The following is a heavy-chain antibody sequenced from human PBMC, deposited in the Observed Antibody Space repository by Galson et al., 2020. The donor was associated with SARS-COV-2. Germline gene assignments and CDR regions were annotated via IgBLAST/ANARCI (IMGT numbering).Heavy chain of an antibody. D-gene: IGHD6-19*01. CDR3: ARDSVAGRLHSYMDV. CDR2: INPNSGGT. J-gene: IGHJ6*03. V-gene: IGHV1-2*02. CDR1: GYTFTGYY. Sequence: ASVTVSCKASGYTFTGYYMHWVRQAPGQGLEWMGWINPNSGGTHYAQKFQGRVTLTRDTSISTAYIELSRLRSDDTAVYYCARDSVAGRLHSYMDVWGKGTTVTVFS.